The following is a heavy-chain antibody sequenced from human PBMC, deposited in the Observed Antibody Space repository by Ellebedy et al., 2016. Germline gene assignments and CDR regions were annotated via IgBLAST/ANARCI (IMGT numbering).Heavy chain of an antibody. Sequence: GESLKISXATPRLNFRNFFMTWVRQAPGKGLEWVSTISAGSDTTRLADSVKGRFTISRDSSKNSVYLRMNNLRLEDTAVYYCRQGHYADLWGQGTLVTVSS. J-gene: IGHJ4*01. CDR2: ISAGSDTT. V-gene: IGHV3-23*01. D-gene: IGHD4-17*01. CDR1: RLNFRNFF. CDR3: RQGHYADL.